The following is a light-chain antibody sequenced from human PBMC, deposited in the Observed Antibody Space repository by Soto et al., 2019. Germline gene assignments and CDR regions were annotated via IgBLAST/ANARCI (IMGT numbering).Light chain of an antibody. J-gene: IGKJ2*01. CDR1: QSVSSN. Sequence: EIVMTQSPATLAVSPGERAALSCRASQSVSSNFAWYQQKPGQAPRLLIYGASSMATGTPARFSGSWSGTEFTLTISSLKSEDFAVYYCQQYNNWPYTLGLGTKL. V-gene: IGKV3-15*01. CDR2: GAS. CDR3: QQYNNWPYT.